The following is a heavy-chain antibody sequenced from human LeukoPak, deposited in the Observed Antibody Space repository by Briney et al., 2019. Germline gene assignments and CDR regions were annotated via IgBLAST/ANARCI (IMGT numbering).Heavy chain of an antibody. CDR3: ARDLDG. CDR2: ISYDGSNK. V-gene: IGHV3-30*04. CDR1: GFTFSSYA. J-gene: IGHJ4*02. Sequence: GGSLRLSCAASGFTFSSYAMHWVRQAPGKGLEWVAVISYDGSNKYYADSVKGRFTISRDNSKNTLYLQMNSLRAEDTAVYYCARDLDGWGQGTLVTASS. D-gene: IGHD1-1*01.